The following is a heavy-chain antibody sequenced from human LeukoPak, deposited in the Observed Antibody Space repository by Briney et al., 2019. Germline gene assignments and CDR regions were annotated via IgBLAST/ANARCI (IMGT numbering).Heavy chain of an antibody. J-gene: IGHJ4*02. D-gene: IGHD3-10*01. CDR1: GFTFSSYA. CDR3: ARALRGSGSYYTSFDY. Sequence: GGSLRLSCAASGFTFSSYAMHWVRQAPGKGLEWVAVISYDGSNKYYADSVKGRFTISRDNSKNTLYLQMDSLRAEDTAVYYCARALRGSGSYYTSFDYWGQGTLVTVSS. CDR2: ISYDGSNK. V-gene: IGHV3-30*04.